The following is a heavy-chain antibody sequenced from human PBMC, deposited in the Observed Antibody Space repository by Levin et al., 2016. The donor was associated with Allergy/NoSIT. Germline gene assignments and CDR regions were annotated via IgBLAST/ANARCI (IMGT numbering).Heavy chain of an antibody. CDR1: GGSVSSDY. CDR2: ISYNGGT. CDR3: ARHTITWPNRWLDY. V-gene: IGHV4-59*08. D-gene: IGHD3-10*01. J-gene: IGHJ4*02. Sequence: SETLSLTCNVSGGSVSSDYWTWTRQPPGKGLEWIGYISYNGGTKYNPSLKSRVTMSLDTSRNQFSLKLTSVTAADTAVYYCARHTITWPNRWLDYWGRGTLVTVSS.